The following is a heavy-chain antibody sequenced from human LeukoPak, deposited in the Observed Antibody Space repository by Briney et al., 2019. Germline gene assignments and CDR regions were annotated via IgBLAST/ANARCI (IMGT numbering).Heavy chain of an antibody. CDR3: VSTGSQLDY. Sequence: GGSLRLSCAASGFSFSSYWMTWVRQAPGKGLEWVANIKQDGSRKYYVDSVKSRFTISRDNAKNSLYLQMNSLRAEDTAVYYCVSTGSQLDYWGQGTLVTVSS. CDR1: GFSFSSYW. CDR2: IKQDGSRK. V-gene: IGHV3-7*01. J-gene: IGHJ4*02. D-gene: IGHD2-2*01.